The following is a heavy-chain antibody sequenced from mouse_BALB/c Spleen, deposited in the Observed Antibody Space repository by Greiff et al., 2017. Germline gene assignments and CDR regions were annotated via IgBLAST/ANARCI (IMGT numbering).Heavy chain of an antibody. V-gene: IGHV3-2*02. CDR2: ISYSGST. CDR3: ARGARYFDV. J-gene: IGHJ1*01. CDR1: GYSITSDYA. Sequence: EVKLEESGPGLVKPSQSLSLTCTVTGYSITSDYAWNWIRQFPGNKLEWMGYISYSGSTSYNPSLKSRISITRDTSKNQFFLQLNSVTTEDTATYYCARGARYFDVWGAGTTVTVSS.